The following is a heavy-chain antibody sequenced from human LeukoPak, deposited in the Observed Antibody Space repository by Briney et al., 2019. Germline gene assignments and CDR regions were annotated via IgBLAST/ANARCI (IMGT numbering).Heavy chain of an antibody. V-gene: IGHV1-8*01. CDR2: MSPNSGNT. D-gene: IGHD3-10*01. J-gene: IGHJ5*02. CDR3: ARAAQVYYFGSGRPNWFDP. Sequence: ASVKVSCKASGYTFTSYDINWVRQATGQGLEWMGWMSPNSGNTGYAQKFQGRVTMTRDTSISTAYMELSGLRSEDTAVYYCARAAQVYYFGSGRPNWFDPWGQGTLVTVSS. CDR1: GYTFTSYD.